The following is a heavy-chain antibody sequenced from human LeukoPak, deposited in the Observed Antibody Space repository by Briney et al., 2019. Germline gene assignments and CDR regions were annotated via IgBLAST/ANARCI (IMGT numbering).Heavy chain of an antibody. CDR3: AGGSGWPIDD. D-gene: IGHD6-19*01. V-gene: IGHV3-7*01. J-gene: IGHJ4*02. CDR1: GFTFSSYW. CDR2: IEQDGSEK. Sequence: GGSLRLSCAASGFTFSSYWMSWVRQAPGKGLEWVANIEQDGSEKNYVDSVKGRFTISRDNAENALYLQMNTLRPEDTAVYYCAGGSGWPIDDWGQGTLVTVSS.